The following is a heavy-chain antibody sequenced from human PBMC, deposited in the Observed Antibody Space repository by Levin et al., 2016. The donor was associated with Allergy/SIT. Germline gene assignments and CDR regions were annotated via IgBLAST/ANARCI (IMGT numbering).Heavy chain of an antibody. D-gene: IGHD3-10*01. CDR3: ARIPISPTYLIRAMGY. Sequence: ASVKVSCKTSGYSFSGYYIHWVRQAPGQGLEWMGWIDPKTGGTNYAQKFQGSVTMTRDTSINTAFMELSRLKSDDTAVYYCARIPISPTYLIRAMGYWGQGTLVTVSS. CDR2: IDPKTGGT. V-gene: IGHV1-2*02. J-gene: IGHJ4*02. CDR1: GYSFSGYY.